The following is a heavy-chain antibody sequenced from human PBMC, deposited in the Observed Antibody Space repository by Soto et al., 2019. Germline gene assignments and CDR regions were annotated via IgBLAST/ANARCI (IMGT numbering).Heavy chain of an antibody. V-gene: IGHV1-18*01. CDR2: ISAYNGNT. J-gene: IGHJ6*02. CDR3: ARDSITIFGVVTPYYYGMDV. CDR1: GYTFTSYG. Sequence: ASVKVSCKASGYTFTSYGISWVRQAPGQGLEWMGWISAYNGNTNYAQKLQGRVTMTTDTSTSTAYMELRSLRSDDTAVYYCARDSITIFGVVTPYYYGMDVWGQGTTVTVSS. D-gene: IGHD3-3*01.